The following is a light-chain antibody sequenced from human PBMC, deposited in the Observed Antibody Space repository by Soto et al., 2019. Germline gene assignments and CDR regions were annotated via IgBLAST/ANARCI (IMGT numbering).Light chain of an antibody. CDR2: AAS. Sequence: EIVLTQSPGTLSLSPGERATLSCRASQSVSSYYLAWYQQKPGQAPRLLIYAASSRATGIPDRFSGSGSGTDFTLTISRLEPEDFAVYYCQQYGSSPWTFGQGTKGDIK. J-gene: IGKJ1*01. V-gene: IGKV3-20*01. CDR1: QSVSSYY. CDR3: QQYGSSPWT.